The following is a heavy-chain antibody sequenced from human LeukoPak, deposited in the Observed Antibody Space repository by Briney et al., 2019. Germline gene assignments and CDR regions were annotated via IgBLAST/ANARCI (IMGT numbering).Heavy chain of an antibody. D-gene: IGHD2-2*02. V-gene: IGHV3-7*04. CDR3: TRVGYCASTGCYTGVAPFDY. J-gene: IGHJ4*02. CDR2: IKQDGSEE. CDR1: GFTFSNYW. Sequence: GGSLRLSCAVSGFTFSNYWMSWVRQAPGKGLEWVANIKQDGSEEYYVDSVKDRFTISRDNAQNSLYLQMNTLRAEDTAVYYCTRVGYCASTGCYTGVAPFDYWGQGTLVTVSS.